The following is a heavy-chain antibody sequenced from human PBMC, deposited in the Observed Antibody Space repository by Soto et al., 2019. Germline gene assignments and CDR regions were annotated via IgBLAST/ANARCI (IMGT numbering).Heavy chain of an antibody. V-gene: IGHV1-18*01. CDR2: ISAYNGNT. J-gene: IGHJ6*03. D-gene: IGHD1-7*01. CDR3: ARDTGTTYYYYMDV. Sequence: GASVKVSCKASGYTFTSYGISWVRQAPGQGLEWMGWISAYNGNTNYAQKLQGRVTMTTDTSTSTAYMELRSLRSDDTVVYYCARDTGTTYYYYMDVWGKGTTVTVSS. CDR1: GYTFTSYG.